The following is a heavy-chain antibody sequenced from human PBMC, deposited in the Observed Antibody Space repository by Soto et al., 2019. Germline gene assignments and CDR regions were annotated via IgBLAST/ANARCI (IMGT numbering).Heavy chain of an antibody. CDR2: FDPEDGET. Sequence: ASVKVSCKVSGYTLTELSMHWVRQAPGKGLGWMGGFDPEDGETIYAQKFQGRVTMTEDTSTDTAYMELSSLRSEDTAVYYCATHEGITGTPDAFDIWGQGTMVTVSS. CDR1: GYTLTELS. CDR3: ATHEGITGTPDAFDI. J-gene: IGHJ3*02. D-gene: IGHD1-7*01. V-gene: IGHV1-24*01.